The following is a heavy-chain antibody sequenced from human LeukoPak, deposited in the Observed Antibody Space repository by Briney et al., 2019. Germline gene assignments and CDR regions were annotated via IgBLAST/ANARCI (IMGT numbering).Heavy chain of an antibody. V-gene: IGHV3-48*01. D-gene: IGHD2-2*01. CDR3: ARDGEVDLDY. J-gene: IGHJ4*02. CDR1: GFTFSSYS. CDR2: ISGSSATI. Sequence: GGSLRLSCAASGFTFSSYSMNWVRQAPGKGLEWISYISGSSATIYYADSVKGRFTISRDNSKNSLFLQIHSLRADDTAVYYYARDGEVDLDYWGQGTRVTVSS.